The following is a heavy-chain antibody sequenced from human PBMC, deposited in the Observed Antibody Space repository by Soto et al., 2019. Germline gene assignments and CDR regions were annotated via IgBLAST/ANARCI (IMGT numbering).Heavy chain of an antibody. Sequence: SETLSLTCTVSGGSISSGDYYWSWIRQPPGKGLEWIGYIYYSGSTYYNPSLKSRVTISVDTSKNQFSLKLSSVTAADTAVYYCASSGIYYDSSGYFDYWGQGTLVTVSS. J-gene: IGHJ4*02. D-gene: IGHD3-22*01. CDR3: ASSGIYYDSSGYFDY. CDR2: IYYSGST. CDR1: GGSISSGDYY. V-gene: IGHV4-30-4*01.